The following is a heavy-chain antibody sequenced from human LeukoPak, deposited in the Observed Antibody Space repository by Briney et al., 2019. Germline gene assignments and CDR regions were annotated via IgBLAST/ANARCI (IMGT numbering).Heavy chain of an antibody. D-gene: IGHD6-13*01. CDR2: ISGDGGST. V-gene: IGHV3-43*02. CDR3: AKDAEYSSSWYYFDY. J-gene: IGHJ4*02. Sequence: GGSLRLSCAASGFTFDDYAMHWVRQAPGKGLEWVSLISGDGGSTYYADSVKGRFPISRDNSKNSLYLQMNSLRTEDTALYYCAKDAEYSSSWYYFDYWGQGTLVSVSS. CDR1: GFTFDDYA.